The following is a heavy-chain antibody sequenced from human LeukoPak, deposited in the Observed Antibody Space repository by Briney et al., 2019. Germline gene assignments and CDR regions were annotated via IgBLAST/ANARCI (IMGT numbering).Heavy chain of an antibody. CDR1: GYTFTGYY. CDR3: AREPPILWFGDAARKNPSYNDAFDI. Sequence: ASVKVSCKASGYTFTGYYMHWVRQAPGQGLEWMGWINPNSGGTNYAQKFQGRVTMTRDTSISTAYMELSRLRSDDTAVYYCAREPPILWFGDAARKNPSYNDAFDIWGQGTMVTVSS. J-gene: IGHJ3*02. V-gene: IGHV1-2*02. CDR2: INPNSGGT. D-gene: IGHD3-10*01.